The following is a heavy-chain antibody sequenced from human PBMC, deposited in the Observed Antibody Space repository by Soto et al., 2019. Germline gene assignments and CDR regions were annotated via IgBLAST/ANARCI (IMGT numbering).Heavy chain of an antibody. CDR1: GGSFSGYY. Sequence: SETLSLTCAVYGGSFSGYYWSWIRQPPGKGLEWIGEINHSGSTNYNPSLKSRVTISVDTSKNQFSLNLSSVTAADTAVYYCARTYYGFQYWGQGTLVTVSS. V-gene: IGHV4-34*01. D-gene: IGHD3-22*01. CDR2: INHSGST. CDR3: ARTYYGFQY. J-gene: IGHJ4*02.